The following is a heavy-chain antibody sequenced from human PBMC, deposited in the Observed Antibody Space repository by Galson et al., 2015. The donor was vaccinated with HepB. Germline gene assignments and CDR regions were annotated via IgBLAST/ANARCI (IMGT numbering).Heavy chain of an antibody. CDR3: ARGLGSFDH. V-gene: IGHV3-7*03. J-gene: IGHJ4*02. D-gene: IGHD3-16*01. Sequence: SLRLSCAASGFTFSGHWMSWVRQAPGKGLEWVANIKQYGSEIYYVDSVKGRFTISRDNAENSVYLQMNSLRAEDTAVYYCARGLGSFDHWGRGTLVTVSS. CDR2: IKQYGSEI. CDR1: GFTFSGHW.